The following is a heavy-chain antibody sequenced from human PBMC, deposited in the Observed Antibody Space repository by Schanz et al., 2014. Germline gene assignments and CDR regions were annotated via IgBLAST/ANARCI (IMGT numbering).Heavy chain of an antibody. D-gene: IGHD2-15*01. CDR1: GFTFSTYA. J-gene: IGHJ4*02. CDR2: ISGSGGST. CDR3: ARDRGYCSGGSCLTFDY. Sequence: EVQLVESGGGLVKRGGSLRLSCAASGFTFSTYAMSWVRQAPGKGLEWVSAISGSGGSTYYADSVKGRFTISRDNSKNTLYLQMNSLRAEDTAVYYCARDRGYCSGGSCLTFDYWGQGALVTVSS. V-gene: IGHV3-23*04.